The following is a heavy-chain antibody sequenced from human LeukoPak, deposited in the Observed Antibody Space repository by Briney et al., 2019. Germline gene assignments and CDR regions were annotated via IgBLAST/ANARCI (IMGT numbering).Heavy chain of an antibody. CDR1: GFSFSNYW. Sequence: PGGSLRLSCTASGFSFSNYWMTWVRQTPGKGLEWLAQIKGDGSEKYFVDSVKGRFTISRDNAKNSLYLQMNSLRADDTAVYFCVRDSGFWSLDCWGQGTLVTVSS. D-gene: IGHD2-8*02. CDR2: IKGDGSEK. J-gene: IGHJ4*02. V-gene: IGHV3-7*01. CDR3: VRDSGFWSLDC.